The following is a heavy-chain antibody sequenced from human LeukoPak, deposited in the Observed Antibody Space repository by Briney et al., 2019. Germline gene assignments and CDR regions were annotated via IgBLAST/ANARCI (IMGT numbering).Heavy chain of an antibody. V-gene: IGHV4-59*12. D-gene: IGHD2-8*01. CDR2: IYYSGST. CDR3: ARESSSYCTNGVCYSLDY. J-gene: IGHJ4*02. Sequence: SETLSLTCTVSGGSISSYYWSWIRQPPGKGLEWIGYIYYSGSTNYNPSLKSRVTISVDTSKNQFSLKLSSVTAADTAVYYCARESSSYCTNGVCYSLDYWGQGTLVTVSS. CDR1: GGSISSYY.